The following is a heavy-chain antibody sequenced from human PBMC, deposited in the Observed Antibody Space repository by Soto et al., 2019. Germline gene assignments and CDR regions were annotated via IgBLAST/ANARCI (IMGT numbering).Heavy chain of an antibody. Sequence: RLPLTFAISGSPLTWCGYACNWIREPPGEGLECIGYIFHGGSTYYNPSVRSRVTISVDRSRTQLSLKMTCVTAEDTAVYYCTRPKFASTGWSQFDIWGQGTLVTVSS. CDR2: IFHGGST. D-gene: IGHD7-27*01. CDR3: TRPKFASTGWSQFDI. V-gene: IGHV4-30-2*01. CDR1: GSPLTWCGYA. J-gene: IGHJ4*02.